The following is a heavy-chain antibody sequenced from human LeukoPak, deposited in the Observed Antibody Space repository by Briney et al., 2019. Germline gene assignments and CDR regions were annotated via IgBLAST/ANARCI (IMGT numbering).Heavy chain of an antibody. CDR2: IKSKADGGTT. CDR1: GFTLSNAW. V-gene: IGHV3-15*01. Sequence: GGSLRLSCAASGFTLSNAWMSWVRQAPGKGLEWVGRIKSKADGGTTDYAAPVKGRFTISRDDSKNTLYLQMNSLKTEDTAVYYCTTAYYYDSSGYGPGDAFDIWGQGTMVTVSS. CDR3: TTAYYYDSSGYGPGDAFDI. J-gene: IGHJ3*02. D-gene: IGHD3-22*01.